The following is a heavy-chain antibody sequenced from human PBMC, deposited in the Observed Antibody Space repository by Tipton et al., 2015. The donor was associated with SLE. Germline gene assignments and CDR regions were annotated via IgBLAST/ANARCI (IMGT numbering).Heavy chain of an antibody. CDR3: ASAHPSYWYFDL. J-gene: IGHJ2*01. Sequence: LRLSCTVSGGSISSYYWSWIRQPPGKGLEWIGYIYYSGSTNYNPSLKSRATISVDTSKNQFSLKLSSVTAADTAVYYCASAHPSYWYFDLWGRGTLVPVSS. V-gene: IGHV4-59*01. CDR2: IYYSGST. CDR1: GGSISSYY.